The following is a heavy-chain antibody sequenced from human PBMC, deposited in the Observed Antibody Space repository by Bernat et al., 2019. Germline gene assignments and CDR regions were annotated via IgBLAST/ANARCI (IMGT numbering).Heavy chain of an antibody. CDR1: GFTFSDYY. CDR3: ARERVGYSGYDAPYYYYYMDV. J-gene: IGHJ6*03. V-gene: IGHV3-11*05. CDR2: ISSSSSYT. Sequence: QVQLVESEGGLVKPGGSLRLSCAASGFTFSDYYMSWIRQAPGKGLEWVSYISSSSSYTNYADSVKGRFTISRDNAKNSLYLQMNSLRAEDTAVYYCARERVGYSGYDAPYYYYYMDVWGKGTTVTVSS. D-gene: IGHD5-12*01.